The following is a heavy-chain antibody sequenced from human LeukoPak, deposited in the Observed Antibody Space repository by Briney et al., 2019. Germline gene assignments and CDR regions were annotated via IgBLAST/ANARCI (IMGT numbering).Heavy chain of an antibody. V-gene: IGHV3-43*02. J-gene: IGHJ4*02. CDR2: ISGDST. D-gene: IGHD1-26*01. CDR1: EFTLEDKP. Sequence: PGGSLRLSCAASEFTLEDKPWNWVRQAPGKGLEWVSLISGDSTYYADSVKGRFTISRDNSKNSLYLQMNSLRTEDTALYYCAKSRATDFDYWGQGTLVTVSS. CDR3: AKSRATDFDY.